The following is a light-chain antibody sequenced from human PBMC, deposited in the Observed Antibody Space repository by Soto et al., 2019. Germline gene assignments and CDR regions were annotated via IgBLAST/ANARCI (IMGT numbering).Light chain of an antibody. Sequence: QSVLTQPPSVSGAPGQRVTISCTGSSSNIGAGFDVHWYQQLPGTAPKLLIYGNSNRPSGVPDRFSGSKSGTSASLAITGLRSEDEADYYCASWDDSLTGLVFGTGTKVTVL. CDR3: ASWDDSLTGLV. V-gene: IGLV1-40*01. CDR1: SSNIGAGFD. CDR2: GNS. J-gene: IGLJ1*01.